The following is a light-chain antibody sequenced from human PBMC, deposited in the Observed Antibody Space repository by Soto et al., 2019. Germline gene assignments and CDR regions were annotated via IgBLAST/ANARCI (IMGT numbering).Light chain of an antibody. V-gene: IGLV1-40*01. CDR2: GNS. CDR3: QSYDSSLRGFWV. Sequence: QSVLTQPPSVSGASGQRVTISCTGSSSNIGAGYDVHWYQQLPGTAPKLLFSGNSDRPSGVPDRFSGSKSGTSASLAITGLQAEDEADYYCQSYDSSLRGFWVFGGGTKVTVL. CDR1: SSNIGAGYD. J-gene: IGLJ3*02.